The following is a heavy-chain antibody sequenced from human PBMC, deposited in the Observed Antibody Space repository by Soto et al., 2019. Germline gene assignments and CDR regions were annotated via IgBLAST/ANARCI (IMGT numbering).Heavy chain of an antibody. CDR2: ISWNSGSI. J-gene: IGHJ5*02. D-gene: IGHD5-12*01. CDR3: AKDKGGYGHNWFDP. V-gene: IGHV3-9*01. Sequence: EVQLVESGGGLVQPGRSLRLSCAASGFTFDDYAMHWVRQATGKGLEWVSGISWNSGSIGYADSVKGRFTISRDNAKNSLYLQMNSLRAEDTALYYCAKDKGGYGHNWFDPWGQGTLVTVSS. CDR1: GFTFDDYA.